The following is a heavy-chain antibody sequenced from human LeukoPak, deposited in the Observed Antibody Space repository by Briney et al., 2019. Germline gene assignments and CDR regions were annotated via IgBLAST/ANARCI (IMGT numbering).Heavy chain of an antibody. CDR1: VFTLSGDE. CDR3: ASARAWGYDSSGYYYDY. J-gene: IGHJ4*02. CDR2: VSSSGSTI. Sequence: PGGSLRLSCAASVFTLSGDEMNWVRQAPGQGLEWVSYVSSSGSTIYYADSVKGRVTISRDNSKNTLYLQMNSLRAEDTAVYYCASARAWGYDSSGYYYDYWGQGTLVTVSS. D-gene: IGHD3-22*01. V-gene: IGHV3-48*03.